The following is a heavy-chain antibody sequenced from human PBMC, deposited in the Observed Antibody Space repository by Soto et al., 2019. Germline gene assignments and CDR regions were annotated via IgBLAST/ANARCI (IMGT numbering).Heavy chain of an antibody. CDR3: ARDRLLTAARAFDY. V-gene: IGHV3-21*01. CDR2: ISSSSSYI. D-gene: IGHD6-6*01. CDR1: GFTFSSYS. Sequence: PGGSLRLSCAASGFTFSSYSMNWVRQAPGKGLEWVSSISSSSSYIYYADSVKGRFTISRDNAKNSLYLQMNSLRAEDTAVYYCARDRLLTAARAFDYWGQGTLVTVSS. J-gene: IGHJ4*02.